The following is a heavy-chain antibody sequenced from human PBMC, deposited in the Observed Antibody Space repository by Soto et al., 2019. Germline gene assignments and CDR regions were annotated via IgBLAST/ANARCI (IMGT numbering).Heavy chain of an antibody. V-gene: IGHV3-23*01. D-gene: IGHD3-3*01. CDR2: MSGAGRSS. CDR3: AKGPIFGVENIYDY. Sequence: GGSLRLSCAASGFPFSDYYMSWVRQAPGKGLEWVSSMSGAGRSSYDADSVKGRFTISRDNSKNTLYLQMNNLRAEDTALYYCAKGPIFGVENIYDYWGQGTLVTVSS. CDR1: GFPFSDYY. J-gene: IGHJ4*02.